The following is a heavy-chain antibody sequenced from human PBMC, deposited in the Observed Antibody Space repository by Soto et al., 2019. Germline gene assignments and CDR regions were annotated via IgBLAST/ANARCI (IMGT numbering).Heavy chain of an antibody. CDR3: ARDHGSSWYSFDY. J-gene: IGHJ4*02. D-gene: IGHD6-13*01. Sequence: GGSLRLSCAASGFTFSSYSMNWVRQAPGKGLEWVSSISSSSSYIYYADSVKGRFTISRDNAKNSLYLQMNSLRAEDTAVYYCARDHGSSWYSFDYWGQGTLVTVSS. CDR2: ISSSSSYI. V-gene: IGHV3-21*01. CDR1: GFTFSSYS.